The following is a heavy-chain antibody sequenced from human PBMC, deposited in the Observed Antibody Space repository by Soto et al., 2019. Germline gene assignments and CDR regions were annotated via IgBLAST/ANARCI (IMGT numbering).Heavy chain of an antibody. CDR1: GYSFTSYW. J-gene: IGHJ6*02. CDR2: IDPSDSYT. CDR3: ARHTRRVLGDYYYYYGMDV. V-gene: IGHV5-10-1*03. D-gene: IGHD6-13*01. Sequence: EVQLVQSGAEVKKPGESLRISCKGSGYSFTSYWISWVRQMPGKGLEWMGRIDPSDSYTNYSPSFQGHVTISADKSISTAYLQWSSLKASDTAMYYCARHTRRVLGDYYYYYGMDVWGQGTTVTVSS.